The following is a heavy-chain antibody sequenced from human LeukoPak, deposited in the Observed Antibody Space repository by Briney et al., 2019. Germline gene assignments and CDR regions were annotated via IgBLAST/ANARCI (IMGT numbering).Heavy chain of an antibody. V-gene: IGHV4-4*07. CDR1: GGSISGYY. D-gene: IGHD6-13*01. J-gene: IGHJ4*02. Sequence: SETLSLTCTVSGGSISGYYWSWIRQPAGKGLEWIGRIYTSGSTNYDPSLKSRVTMSVDTSKNQFSLKLTSVTAADTAVYYCASGGYSPTRFDYWGQGTLVTVSS. CDR3: ASGGYSPTRFDY. CDR2: IYTSGST.